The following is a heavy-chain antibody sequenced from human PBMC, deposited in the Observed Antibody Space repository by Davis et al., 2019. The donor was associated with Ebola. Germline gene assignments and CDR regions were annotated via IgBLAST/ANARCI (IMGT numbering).Heavy chain of an antibody. CDR3: AKAPYSSSWYAWFDP. Sequence: GESLKISCAASGFAFASYSMNWVRQAPGKGPEWVSGLWSGGLNKYYADSVKGRFTVSRDNSKNTLYLQMNSLRAEDTAVYYCAKAPYSSSWYAWFDPWGQGTLVTVSS. CDR1: GFAFASYS. D-gene: IGHD6-13*01. J-gene: IGHJ5*02. V-gene: IGHV3-23*03. CDR2: LWSGGLNK.